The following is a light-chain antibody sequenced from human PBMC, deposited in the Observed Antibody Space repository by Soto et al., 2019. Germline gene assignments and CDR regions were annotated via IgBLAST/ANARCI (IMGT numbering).Light chain of an antibody. Sequence: DIVMTQFPLSLPVTPGEPASISCRSRQRLLHSEGHNSLDCSLQKPGQSPHLLIYLGSNRASVVPDRFSGSGSGTNFTLKISRVEAEDYGIYDCRQAQHTSRTVGPGTKVDIK. J-gene: IGKJ3*01. CDR3: RQAQHTSRT. CDR1: QRLLHSEGHNS. CDR2: LGS. V-gene: IGKV2-28*01.